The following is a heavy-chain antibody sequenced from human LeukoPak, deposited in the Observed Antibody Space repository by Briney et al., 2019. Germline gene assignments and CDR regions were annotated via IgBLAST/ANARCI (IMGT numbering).Heavy chain of an antibody. D-gene: IGHD2-2*02. CDR1: GYTFTDYY. Sequence: ASVKVSCKASGYTFTDYYMHWVRRAPGQGLEWMGWINPNSGGTNYEQKFQGRFTMTRDTSISTAYMELSRLRSDDTAVYYCARDYEDCSSTSCFTLDNWGQGTLVTVSS. CDR3: ARDYEDCSSTSCFTLDN. CDR2: INPNSGGT. J-gene: IGHJ4*02. V-gene: IGHV1-2*02.